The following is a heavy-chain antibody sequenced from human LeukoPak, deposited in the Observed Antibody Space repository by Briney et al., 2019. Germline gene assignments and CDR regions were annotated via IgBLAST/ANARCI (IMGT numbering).Heavy chain of an antibody. D-gene: IGHD4-17*01. CDR3: AKDLDYV. CDR1: GFTFDDYA. J-gene: IGHJ4*02. Sequence: GGSLRLSCAASGFTFDDYAMHWVRQAPGKGLEWVSGISWNSGSIGYADSVKGRFTISRDNAKNSPYLQMNSLRAEDTALYYCAKDLDYVWGQGTLVTVSS. CDR2: ISWNSGSI. V-gene: IGHV3-9*01.